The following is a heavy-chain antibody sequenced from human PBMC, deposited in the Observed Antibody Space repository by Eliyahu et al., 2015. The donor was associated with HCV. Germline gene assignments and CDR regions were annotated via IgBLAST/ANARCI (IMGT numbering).Heavy chain of an antibody. CDR1: GXSXXGYS. J-gene: IGHJ3*01. CDR2: IYYSGSS. CDR3: ARYRRNSSGWGTAFDV. Sequence: QVQLQESGPGLVKPSETLSLPCXVXGXSXXGYSWXXVRQPPGKGLEWIGYIYYSGSSNYNPSLKSRVTISTDTSKNQFSLKLTSVTAADTAVYYCARYRRNSSGWGTAFDVWGQGTTVTVSP. V-gene: IGHV4-59*01. D-gene: IGHD3-22*01.